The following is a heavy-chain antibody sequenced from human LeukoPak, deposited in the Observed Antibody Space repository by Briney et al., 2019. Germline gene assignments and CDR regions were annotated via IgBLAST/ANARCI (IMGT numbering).Heavy chain of an antibody. V-gene: IGHV3-23*01. Sequence: GGSLRLSCAASGFSFCSYAMSWVRQAPGKGLQWVSAISSRSDGTWNVDSVRGRFTISRDNSKNTLYLQMNSLRAEDTALYYCVRDRRFPDDVFDIWGQGTMVTVSS. D-gene: IGHD2-21*01. CDR2: ISSRSDGT. J-gene: IGHJ3*02. CDR3: VRDRRFPDDVFDI. CDR1: GFSFCSYA.